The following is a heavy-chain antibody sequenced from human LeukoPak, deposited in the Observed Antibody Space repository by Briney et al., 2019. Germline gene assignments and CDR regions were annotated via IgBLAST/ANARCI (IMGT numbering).Heavy chain of an antibody. CDR2: IKSDGSST. V-gene: IGHV3-74*01. CDR1: GFTFRSYW. CDR3: ARDAAGLDY. J-gene: IGHJ4*02. D-gene: IGHD1-14*01. Sequence: PGGSLRLSCAASGFTFRSYWMHWVRQAPGKGLGWVSRIKSDGSSTTYADSVKGRFTISRDNAKNTLYLQMNSLRGEDTGVYYCARDAAGLDYWGQGTLVTVSS.